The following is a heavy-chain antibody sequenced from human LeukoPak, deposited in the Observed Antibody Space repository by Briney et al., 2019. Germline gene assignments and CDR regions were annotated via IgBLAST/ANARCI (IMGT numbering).Heavy chain of an antibody. CDR1: GFTFSSYS. J-gene: IGHJ4*02. CDR3: STRGNSSGYHWFDY. V-gene: IGHV3-23*01. Sequence: GGSLRLSCAAAGFTFSSYSISWVRQAPGKGLEWVSGISASGGNTYYADSVKGRFTISRDNSKNTVYLQMNSLRAEDTAIYYCSTRGNSSGYHWFDYWAQGTLVSVSS. D-gene: IGHD3-22*01. CDR2: ISASGGNT.